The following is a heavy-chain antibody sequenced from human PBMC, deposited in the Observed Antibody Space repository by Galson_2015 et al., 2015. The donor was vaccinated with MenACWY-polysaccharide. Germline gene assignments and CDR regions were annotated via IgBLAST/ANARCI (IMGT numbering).Heavy chain of an antibody. V-gene: IGHV6-1*01. CDR2: TYYRSNWSS. CDR1: GDSVSSNTAA. D-gene: IGHD2-21*01. J-gene: IGHJ1*01. Sequence: CAISGDSVSSNTAAWNRIRQSPSRGLEWLGRTYYRSNWSSDYALSVRGRITINADTSKNQFSLQLNSVTAADTAVDYCASLPLGNCGGARCFGYFHQWGQGTLVTVSS. CDR3: ASLPLGNCGGARCFGYFHQ.